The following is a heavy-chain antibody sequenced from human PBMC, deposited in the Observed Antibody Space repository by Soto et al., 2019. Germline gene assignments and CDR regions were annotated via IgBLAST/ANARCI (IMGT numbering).Heavy chain of an antibody. CDR3: ARDLLPLRYFDWLSAHYYYGMDV. CDR1: GYTFTSYG. Sequence: ASVKVSCKASGYTFTSYGISWVRQAPGQGLEWMGWISAYNGNTNYAQKLQGRVTMTTDTSTSTAYMELRSLRSDDTAVYYCARDLLPLRYFDWLSAHYYYGMDVWGQGTTVTVSS. J-gene: IGHJ6*02. V-gene: IGHV1-18*01. D-gene: IGHD3-9*01. CDR2: ISAYNGNT.